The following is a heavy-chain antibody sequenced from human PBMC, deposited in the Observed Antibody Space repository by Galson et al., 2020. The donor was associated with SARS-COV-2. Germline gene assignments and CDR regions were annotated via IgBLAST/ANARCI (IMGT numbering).Heavy chain of an antibody. CDR2: ISGSGSTT. Sequence: GGSLRLSCDASGFTFRSYAMHWLRQAPGKGLEWVPRISGSGSTTYYAGSVKGRFTISRDNSQNTLYLQMNSLRVEDTAIYYCAKRHRESSGFDYWGQGARVTVSS. J-gene: IGHJ4*02. CDR1: GFTFRSYA. D-gene: IGHD3-22*01. V-gene: IGHV3-23*01. CDR3: AKRHRESSGFDY.